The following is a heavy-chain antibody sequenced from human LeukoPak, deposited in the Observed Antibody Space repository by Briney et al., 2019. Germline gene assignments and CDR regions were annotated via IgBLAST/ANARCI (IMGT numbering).Heavy chain of an antibody. J-gene: IGHJ5*02. Sequence: PSETLSLTCTVSGGSISSYYWSWIRQPAGKGLEWIGRIYTSGSTNYNPSLKSRVTMPVDTSKNQFSLKLSSVTAADTAVYYCARGVDSSSWFNWFDPWGQGTLVTVSS. CDR3: ARGVDSSSWFNWFDP. CDR2: IYTSGST. CDR1: GGSISSYY. D-gene: IGHD6-13*01. V-gene: IGHV4-4*07.